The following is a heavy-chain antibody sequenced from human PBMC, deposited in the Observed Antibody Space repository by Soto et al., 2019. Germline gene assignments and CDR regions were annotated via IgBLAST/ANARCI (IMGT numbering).Heavy chain of an antibody. CDR3: VRRHVSATGIDWFDP. D-gene: IGHD6-13*01. Sequence: ASVKVSCKASGYTSTSYGIHWVRQAPGQRLEWMGWINAANGDTKYSPKFQGRVTITRQTSASTAYMELSSLRSEDTAVYYCVRRHVSATGIDWFDPWGQGTLVTVSS. CDR1: GYTSTSYG. CDR2: INAANGDT. J-gene: IGHJ5*02. V-gene: IGHV1-3*01.